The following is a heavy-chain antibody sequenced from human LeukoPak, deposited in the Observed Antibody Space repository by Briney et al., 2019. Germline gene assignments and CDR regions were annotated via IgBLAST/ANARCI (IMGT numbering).Heavy chain of an antibody. CDR3: ASTGIAAAGSGNYFDY. D-gene: IGHD6-13*01. CDR2: INHSGST. J-gene: IGHJ4*02. Sequence: SQTLSLTCTVSGGSISSGSYYWSWIRQPAGKGLEWIGEINHSGSTNYNPSLKSRVTISVDTSKNQFSLKLSSVTAADTAVYYCASTGIAAAGSGNYFDYWGQGTLVTVSS. V-gene: IGHV4-61*09. CDR1: GGSISSGSYY.